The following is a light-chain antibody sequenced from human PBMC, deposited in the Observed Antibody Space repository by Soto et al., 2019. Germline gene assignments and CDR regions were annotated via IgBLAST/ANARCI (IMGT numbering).Light chain of an antibody. V-gene: IGKV1-33*01. Sequence: DIQMTQSPYSLSASAGDRVTITCQASQDITSYLNWYQHKPGKAPKLLIYDASILEAGVPPRFSASGSGTDFTLTISSLQPEDVATYYCQHCDYLPIFGPGTTVDFK. CDR2: DAS. CDR3: QHCDYLPI. CDR1: QDITSY. J-gene: IGKJ3*01.